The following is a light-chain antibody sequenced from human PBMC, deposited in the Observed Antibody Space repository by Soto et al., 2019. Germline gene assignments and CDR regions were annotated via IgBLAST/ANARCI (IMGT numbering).Light chain of an antibody. CDR2: DVS. CDR3: SSYTSSSTYVV. J-gene: IGLJ2*01. V-gene: IGLV2-14*01. CDR1: SSDVGGYNY. Sequence: QSVLTQPASVSGSPGQSITISCTGTSSDVGGYNYVSWYQQHPGKAPKLMIYDVSNRPSGVSNRFSGSKSGNTASLTISGLQAVDEAAYYCSSYTSSSTYVVFGGGTKLTVL.